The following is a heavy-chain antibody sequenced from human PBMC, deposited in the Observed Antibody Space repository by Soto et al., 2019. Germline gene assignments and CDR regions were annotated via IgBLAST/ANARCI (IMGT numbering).Heavy chain of an antibody. CDR1: GLTFSSYW. Sequence: GGSLRLSCAASGLTFSSYWMHWVRQAPGKGLVWVSRISTDGSVTTYADSVKGRFTISRDNAKNTLYLQMNSLRDEDTAVHYCARDEVLGGYYYSHMDVWGQGTTVTVLL. CDR2: ISTDGSVT. D-gene: IGHD3-16*01. CDR3: ARDEVLGGYYYSHMDV. J-gene: IGHJ6*02. V-gene: IGHV3-74*01.